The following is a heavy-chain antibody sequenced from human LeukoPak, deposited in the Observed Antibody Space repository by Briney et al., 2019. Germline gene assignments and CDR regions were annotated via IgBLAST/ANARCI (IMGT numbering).Heavy chain of an antibody. J-gene: IGHJ4*02. CDR2: ISGSSSYI. CDR1: GFTFSSYS. V-gene: IGHV3-21*01. CDR3: ARYHSSSWYYNY. D-gene: IGHD6-13*01. Sequence: GGSLRLSCAASGFTFSSYSMNWVRQAPGKGLEWVSSISGSSSYIYYADSVKGRFTISRDNAKNSLYLQMNSLRAEDTAVYYCARYHSSSWYYNYWGQGTLVTVSS.